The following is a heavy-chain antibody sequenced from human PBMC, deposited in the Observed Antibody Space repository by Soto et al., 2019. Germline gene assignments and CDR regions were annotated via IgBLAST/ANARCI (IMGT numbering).Heavy chain of an antibody. CDR1: GPSISSSY. D-gene: IGHD3-22*01. CDR2: IYYSGST. J-gene: IGHJ5*02. Sequence: SETLSLTCAIPGPSISSSYWRSIRQPPGKGLEWIGYIYYSGSTNYNPSLKSRVTISLDTSKNQFSLKLSSVTAADTAVYYCARLGVYYQSLDPWGQGTLVTVS. V-gene: IGHV4-59*08. CDR3: ARLGVYYQSLDP.